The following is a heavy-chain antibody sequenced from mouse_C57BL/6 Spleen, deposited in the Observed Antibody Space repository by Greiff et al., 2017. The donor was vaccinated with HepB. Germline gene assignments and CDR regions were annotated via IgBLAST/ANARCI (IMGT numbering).Heavy chain of an antibody. CDR3: ARGYYVGWYFDV. D-gene: IGHD2-3*01. J-gene: IGHJ1*03. CDR2: ISYDGSN. Sequence: EVQLVESGPGLVKPSQSLSLTCSVTGYSITSGYYWNWIRQFPGNKLEWMGYISYDGSNNYNPSLKNRISITRDTSKNQFFLKLNSVTTEDTATYYCARGYYVGWYFDVWGTGTTVTVSS. V-gene: IGHV3-6*01. CDR1: GYSITSGYY.